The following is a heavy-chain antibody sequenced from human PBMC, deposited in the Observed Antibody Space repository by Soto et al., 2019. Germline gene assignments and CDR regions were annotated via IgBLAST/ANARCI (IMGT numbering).Heavy chain of an antibody. J-gene: IGHJ2*01. CDR2: IWYDGSNK. V-gene: IGHV3-33*01. CDR3: ARSVTTDWYFDL. CDR1: GFTFSSYG. Sequence: ESGGGVVQPGRSLRLSCAASGFTFSSYGMHWVRQAPGKGLEWVAVIWYDGSNKYYADSVKGRFTISRDNSKNTLYLQMNSLRAEDTAVYYCARSVTTDWYFDLWGRGTLVTVSS. D-gene: IGHD4-17*01.